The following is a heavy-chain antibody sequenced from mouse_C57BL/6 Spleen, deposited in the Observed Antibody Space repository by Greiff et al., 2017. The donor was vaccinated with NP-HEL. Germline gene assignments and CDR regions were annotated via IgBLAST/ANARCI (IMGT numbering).Heavy chain of an antibody. CDR1: GYTFTGYY. CDR2: INPNNGGT. CDR3: AREVTRYFDY. D-gene: IGHD2-1*01. Sequence: EVNLVEPGPELVKPGASVKMSCKASGYTFTGYYMHWVKQSHGQGLEWIGYINPNNGGTSYNQKFKGKATLTVNKSSSTAYMELRSLTSEDSAVYYCAREVTRYFDYWGQGTTLTVSS. J-gene: IGHJ2*01. V-gene: IGHV1-22*01.